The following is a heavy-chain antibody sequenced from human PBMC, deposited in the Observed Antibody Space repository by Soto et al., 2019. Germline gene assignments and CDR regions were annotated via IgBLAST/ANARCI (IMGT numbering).Heavy chain of an antibody. D-gene: IGHD4-17*01. V-gene: IGHV3-30*18. Sequence: ESGGGVVQPGRSLRLSCAASGFTFSTYGVHWVRQAPGKVLEWVAVISSDGSEKYYAGSVKGRVSISRDNSKSTLYLQMDSLRAEDTAVYYCAKGAVTTSLHYFDYWGQGTLVTVSS. CDR3: AKGAVTTSLHYFDY. CDR2: ISSDGSEK. CDR1: GFTFSTYG. J-gene: IGHJ4*02.